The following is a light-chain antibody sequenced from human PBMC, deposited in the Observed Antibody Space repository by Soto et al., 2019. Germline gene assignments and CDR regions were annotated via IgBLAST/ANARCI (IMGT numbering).Light chain of an antibody. CDR1: SSDVGGYNY. CDR2: DVS. CDR3: GSYTSSNVV. Sequence: QSALTQPASVSGSPGQSITISCTGTSSDVGGYNYVSWYQQHPGKAPKLMIYDVSNRPSGVSNRFSGSKSGNTASLTISGLQAEDEADYYCGSYTSSNVVVGGGTK. V-gene: IGLV2-14*01. J-gene: IGLJ2*01.